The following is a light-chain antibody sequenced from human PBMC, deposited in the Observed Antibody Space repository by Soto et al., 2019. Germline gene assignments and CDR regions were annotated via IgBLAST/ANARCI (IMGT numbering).Light chain of an antibody. CDR3: SSYTGSNTIV. CDR2: EVC. J-gene: IGLJ1*01. V-gene: IGLV2-14*01. CDR1: SGDVGGYNY. Sequence: QSALTQPAYVSGSPGQSITISCTGTSGDVGGYNYVSWYQQHPGKAPKLMIYEVCNRPSGVSNRFSGSKSGNTASLTISGLQTEDEADYFCSSYTGSNTIVFGTGTKLTVL.